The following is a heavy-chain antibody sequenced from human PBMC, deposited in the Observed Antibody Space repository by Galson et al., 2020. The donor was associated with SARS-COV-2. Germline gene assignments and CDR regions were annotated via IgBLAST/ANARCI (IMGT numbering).Heavy chain of an antibody. V-gene: IGHV3-43D*03. Sequence: GESLKISCAASGFTFDDYAMHWVRQAPGKGLEWVSLISWDGGSTYYADSVKGRFTISRDNSKNSLYLQMNSLRAEDTALYYGAREGLGYYYYGMDFWGQGTTVTVSS. J-gene: IGHJ6*02. CDR3: AREGLGYYYYGMDF. CDR1: GFTFDDYA. CDR2: ISWDGGST. D-gene: IGHD3-16*01.